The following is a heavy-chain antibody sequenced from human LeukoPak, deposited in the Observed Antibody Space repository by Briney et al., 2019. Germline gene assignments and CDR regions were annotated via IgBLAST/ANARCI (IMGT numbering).Heavy chain of an antibody. CDR2: ISSSGSTV. J-gene: IGHJ4*02. CDR1: GFTFSDYY. V-gene: IGHV3-11*04. D-gene: IGHD3-3*01. CDR3: ARGLDFWSGPFDY. Sequence: PGGSLRLSCAASGFTFSDYYMSWIRQAPGKGLEWVSYISSSGSTVYYADSVKGRFTISRDNAKNSLYLQMNNLRAEDTAVYYCARGLDFWSGPFDYWGQGTLVTVSS.